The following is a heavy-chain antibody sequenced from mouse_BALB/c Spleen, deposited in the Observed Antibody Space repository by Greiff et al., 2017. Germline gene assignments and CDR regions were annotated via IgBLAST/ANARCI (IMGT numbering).Heavy chain of an antibody. D-gene: IGHD2-9*01. Sequence: QVQLKESGAELVRPGTSVKISCKASGYTFTNYWLGWVKQRPGHGLEWIGDIYPGGGYTNYNEKFKGKATLTADTSSSTAYMQLSSLTSEDSAVYFCAKRGSYYGYDGAYWYFDVWGAGTTVTVSS. V-gene: IGHV1-63*02. J-gene: IGHJ1*01. CDR3: AKRGSYYGYDGAYWYFDV. CDR1: GYTFTNYW. CDR2: IYPGGGYT.